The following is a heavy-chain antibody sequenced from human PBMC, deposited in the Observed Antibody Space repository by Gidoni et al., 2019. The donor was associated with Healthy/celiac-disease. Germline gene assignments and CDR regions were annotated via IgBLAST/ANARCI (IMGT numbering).Heavy chain of an antibody. Sequence: QVQLVQSGAEVKKPVSSVKVSCKASGGTLSRYAISWGRQAPGQGLEWMGGIIPIFGTANYAQKFQGRVTITADESTSTAYMELSSLRSEDTAVYYCARDKYDYVWGSYRSAFDIWGQGTMVTVSS. CDR1: GGTLSRYA. CDR3: ARDKYDYVWGSYRSAFDI. D-gene: IGHD3-16*02. J-gene: IGHJ3*02. V-gene: IGHV1-69*01. CDR2: IIPIFGTA.